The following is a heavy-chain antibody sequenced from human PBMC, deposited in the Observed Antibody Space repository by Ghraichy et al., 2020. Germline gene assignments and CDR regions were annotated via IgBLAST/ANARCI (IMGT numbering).Heavy chain of an antibody. J-gene: IGHJ4*02. D-gene: IGHD3-10*01. Sequence: SETLSLTCTVSGGSISSYYWSWIRQPPGKGLEWIGYIYYSGSTNYNPSLKSRVTISVDTSKNQFSLKLSSVTAADTAVYYCARAQRLGFGEFDYWGQGTLVTVSS. CDR3: ARAQRLGFGEFDY. V-gene: IGHV4-59*01. CDR1: GGSISSYY. CDR2: IYYSGST.